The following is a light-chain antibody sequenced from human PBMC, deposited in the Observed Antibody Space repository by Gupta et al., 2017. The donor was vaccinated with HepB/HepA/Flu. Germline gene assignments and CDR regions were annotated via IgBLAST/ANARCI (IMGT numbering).Light chain of an antibody. V-gene: IGLV1-51*02. CDR2: ENN. J-gene: IGLJ2*01. CDR1: SSNIGNNY. Sequence: QSVLTQPPSVSAAPGQKFTLSCSGSSSNIGNNYVSWYQQLPGTAPKLLIYENNKRPSGIPDRFSGSKSGTSATLGITGLQTGDEADYYCGTWDSSLSAVVFGGGTKLTVL. CDR3: GTWDSSLSAVV.